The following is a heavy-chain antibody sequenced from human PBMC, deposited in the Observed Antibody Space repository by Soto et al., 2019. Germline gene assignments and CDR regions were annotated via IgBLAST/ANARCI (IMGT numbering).Heavy chain of an antibody. J-gene: IGHJ4*02. CDR1: GGTFSSYT. D-gene: IGHD2-2*02. Sequence: ASVKVSCKASGGTFSSYTISWVRQAPGQGLEWMGRIIPILGIANYAQKFQGRVTITADKSTSTAYVELSSLRSEDTAVYYCAVYCSSTSCYNNLGYWGQGTLVTVSS. V-gene: IGHV1-69*02. CDR3: AVYCSSTSCYNNLGY. CDR2: IIPILGIA.